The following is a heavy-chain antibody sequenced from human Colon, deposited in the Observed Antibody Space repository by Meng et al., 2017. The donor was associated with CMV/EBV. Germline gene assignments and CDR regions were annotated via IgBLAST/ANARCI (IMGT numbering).Heavy chain of an antibody. D-gene: IGHD1-14*01. V-gene: IGHV3-9*01. CDR1: GFIFDDFA. CDR3: VKAQTTTQSNYFGD. J-gene: IGHJ4*02. Sequence: GGSLRLSCAASGFIFDDFAMHWIRQAPGKGLEWVATVNWNSAAIHYAGSVKGRFTISRDNAKNSLSLLMNSLRPEDTALYYCVKAQTTTQSNYFGDWGQGTLVTVSS. CDR2: VNWNSAAI.